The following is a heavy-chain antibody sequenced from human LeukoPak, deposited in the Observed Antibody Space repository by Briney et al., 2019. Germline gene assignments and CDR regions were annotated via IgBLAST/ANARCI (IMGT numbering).Heavy chain of an antibody. CDR2: IYYSGST. Sequence: PSETLSLTCTVSGGSISSSSYYWGWIRQPPGKGLEWIGSIYYSGSTYYNPSLKSRVTISVDTSKNHFSLDLISVTAADTAVYYCARRPYSSSWYFDYWGQGTLVTVSS. D-gene: IGHD6-13*01. J-gene: IGHJ4*02. CDR3: ARRPYSSSWYFDY. V-gene: IGHV4-39*02. CDR1: GGSISSSSYY.